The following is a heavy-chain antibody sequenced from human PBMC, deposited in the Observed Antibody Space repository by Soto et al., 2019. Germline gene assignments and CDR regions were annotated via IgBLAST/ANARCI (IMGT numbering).Heavy chain of an antibody. CDR2: IIPIFATA. J-gene: IGHJ1*01. Sequence: SVKVSCKASGGTFSSYAISWVRQAPGQGLEWMGGIIPIFATANYAQKFQGGVTITADESTSTAYMELSSPRSEATAVYYCARGDYFDSSNYLAYWGLGTLVTVSS. V-gene: IGHV1-69*13. CDR1: GGTFSSYA. D-gene: IGHD3-22*01. CDR3: ARGDYFDSSNYLAY.